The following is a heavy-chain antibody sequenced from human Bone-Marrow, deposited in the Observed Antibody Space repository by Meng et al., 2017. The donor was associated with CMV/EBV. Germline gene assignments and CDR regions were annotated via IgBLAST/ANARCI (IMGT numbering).Heavy chain of an antibody. D-gene: IGHD3-10*01. CDR3: AKDIPMRRGVTAWFYP. V-gene: IGHV3-30*02. CDR1: GFTSNNYG. CDR2: IRTGGSHK. J-gene: IGHJ5*02. Sequence: GESLKTSCAASGFTSNNYGMHWVRQAPGKGLEWVAVIRTGGSHKFHAESVKGRFTISRDNSNTTLYLQMNSLSPEDTAVYYCAKDIPMRRGVTAWFYPCGQGTLVTVAS.